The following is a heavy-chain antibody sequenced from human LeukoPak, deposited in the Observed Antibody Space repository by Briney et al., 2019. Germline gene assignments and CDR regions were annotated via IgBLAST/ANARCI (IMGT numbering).Heavy chain of an antibody. D-gene: IGHD4-17*01. Sequence: ASVKVSCKAPGYTFTSYAMHWVRQAPGQRLEWMGWINAGNGNTKYSQKFQGRVTITRDSSASTAYMELSSLRSEDTAVYYCARVDYGDYYYGMDVWGQGTTVTVSS. J-gene: IGHJ6*02. CDR1: GYTFTSYA. CDR2: INAGNGNT. V-gene: IGHV1-3*01. CDR3: ARVDYGDYYYGMDV.